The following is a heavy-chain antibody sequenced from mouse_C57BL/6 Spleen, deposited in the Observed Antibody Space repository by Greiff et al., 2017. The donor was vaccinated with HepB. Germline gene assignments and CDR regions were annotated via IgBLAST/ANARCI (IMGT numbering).Heavy chain of an antibody. Sequence: VQLQQSGAELVRPGTSVKVSCKASGYAFTNYLIEWVKQRPGQGLEWIGVINPGSGGTNYNEKFKGKATLTADKSSSTAYMQLSSLTSEDSAVYFCAKGGSFDYYFDYWGQGTTLTVSS. D-gene: IGHD1-1*02. CDR1: GYAFTNYL. CDR2: INPGSGGT. J-gene: IGHJ2*01. CDR3: AKGGSFDYYFDY. V-gene: IGHV1-54*01.